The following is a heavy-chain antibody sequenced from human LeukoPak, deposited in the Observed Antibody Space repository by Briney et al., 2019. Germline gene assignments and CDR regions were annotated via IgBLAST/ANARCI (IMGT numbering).Heavy chain of an antibody. CDR1: GFTFSDYY. CDR2: ISSSGSTK. V-gene: IGHV3-11*04. J-gene: IGHJ6*04. CDR3: ARDRRVKGFASPVYYMDV. Sequence: GGSLRLSCAASGFTFSDYYMSWIRQAPGRGLEWVSYISSSGSTKYYADSVKGRFTISRDNAKNSLFLQMNSLRAEDTAVYYCARDRRVKGFASPVYYMDVWGKGTTVTVSS. D-gene: IGHD3-10*01.